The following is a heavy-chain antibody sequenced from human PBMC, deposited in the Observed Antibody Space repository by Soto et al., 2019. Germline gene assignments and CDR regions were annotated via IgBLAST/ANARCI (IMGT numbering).Heavy chain of an antibody. CDR2: VSAGGDMT. V-gene: IGHV3-23*01. CDR1: GFTFSSYA. D-gene: IGHD3-10*01. J-gene: IGHJ6*02. Sequence: DVHLLESGGHLVQPGGSLRLSCAASGFTFSSYAMSWVRQAPGKGLEWVSSVSAGGDMTYYSDSVKGRFTISRDNSNIALSLQMNSLRIEYTALYYCARGDRGGSGSPASYYYAGLDVWGQGTTVTVS. CDR3: ARGDRGGSGSPASYYYAGLDV.